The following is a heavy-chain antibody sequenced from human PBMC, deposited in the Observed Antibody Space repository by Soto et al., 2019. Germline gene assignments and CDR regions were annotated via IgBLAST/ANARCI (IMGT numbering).Heavy chain of an antibody. CDR1: GDSITSNSYF. Sequence: SETLYLTCTVSGDSITSNSYFWAWIRQPPGKGLEWIGSIYYSGNTYHNPSLKSRVTISVDRSNNQFSLKLTSVTAADTAVYYCARHFSVDHFDYWGQGALVTVS. CDR2: IYYSGNT. V-gene: IGHV4-39*01. D-gene: IGHD3-9*01. CDR3: ARHFSVDHFDY. J-gene: IGHJ4*02.